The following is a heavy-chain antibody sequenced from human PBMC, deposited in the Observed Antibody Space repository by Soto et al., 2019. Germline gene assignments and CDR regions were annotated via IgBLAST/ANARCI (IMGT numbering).Heavy chain of an antibody. Sequence: PSETLSLTCAFYCGSFIGYYWSWIRQPPGKGLEWIGEINHSGSTNYNPSLKSRVTISVDTSKNQFSLKLSSVTAADTAVYYCARGDRRYFDWLLTRGAFDIWGQGTMVTVSS. D-gene: IGHD3-9*01. CDR3: ARGDRRYFDWLLTRGAFDI. J-gene: IGHJ3*02. V-gene: IGHV4-34*01. CDR1: CGSFIGYY. CDR2: INHSGST.